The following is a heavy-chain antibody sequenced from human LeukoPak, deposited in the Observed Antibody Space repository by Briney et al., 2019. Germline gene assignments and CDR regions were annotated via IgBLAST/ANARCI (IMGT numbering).Heavy chain of an antibody. CDR1: GFTFSSYW. CDR3: ASYNYYDSSGYPGY. Sequence: GGSLRLSCAASGFTFSSYWMSWVRQAPGKGLEWVANIKQDGSEKYYVDSVKGRFTIPRDNAKNSLYLQMNSLRAEDTAVYYCASYNYYDSSGYPGYWGQGTLVTVSS. J-gene: IGHJ4*02. CDR2: IKQDGSEK. D-gene: IGHD3-22*01. V-gene: IGHV3-7*01.